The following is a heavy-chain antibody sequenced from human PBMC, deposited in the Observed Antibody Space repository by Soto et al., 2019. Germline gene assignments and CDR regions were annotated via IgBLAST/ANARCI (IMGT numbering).Heavy chain of an antibody. Sequence: SLRLSCAAYGFTFDDYAMHWVRQAPGKGLEWVSGISWNSGSIGYADSVKGRFTISRDNAKNSLYLQMNSLRAEDTALYYCAKSDCSSTSCPQHPAPTHWFDPWGQGT. CDR1: GFTFDDYA. CDR3: AKSDCSSTSCPQHPAPTHWFDP. V-gene: IGHV3-9*01. D-gene: IGHD2-2*01. J-gene: IGHJ5*02. CDR2: ISWNSGSI.